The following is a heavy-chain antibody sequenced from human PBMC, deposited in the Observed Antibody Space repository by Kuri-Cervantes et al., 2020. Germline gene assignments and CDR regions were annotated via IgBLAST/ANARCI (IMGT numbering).Heavy chain of an antibody. CDR3: ARVRSEWELPRYYYYGMDV. V-gene: IGHV1-24*01. D-gene: IGHD1-26*01. Sequence: ASVKVSCKVSGYTLTELSMHWVRQAPGKGLEWMGGFDPEDGETIYAQKFQGRVTMTEDTSTDTAYMELSSLRSDDTAVYYCARVRSEWELPRYYYYGMDVWGQGTTVTVSS. CDR1: GYTLTELS. CDR2: FDPEDGET. J-gene: IGHJ6*02.